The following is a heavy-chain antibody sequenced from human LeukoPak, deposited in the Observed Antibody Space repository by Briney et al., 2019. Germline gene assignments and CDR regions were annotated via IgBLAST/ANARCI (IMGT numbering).Heavy chain of an antibody. V-gene: IGHV1-3*01. CDR3: AREGYCSGGSCYWASKEFDY. CDR1: GYTFTSYA. D-gene: IGHD2-15*01. Sequence: ASVKLSCTASGYTFTSYAIHWVRQAPGQRLGWMGWINAGNGNTKYSQKFQGRVTITRDTSASTAYMELSSLRSEDTAVYYCAREGYCSGGSCYWASKEFDYWGQGTLVTVSS. J-gene: IGHJ4*02. CDR2: INAGNGNT.